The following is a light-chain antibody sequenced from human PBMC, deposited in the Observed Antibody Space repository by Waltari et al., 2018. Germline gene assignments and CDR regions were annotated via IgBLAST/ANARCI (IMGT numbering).Light chain of an antibody. Sequence: EIVLTQSPGTLSLSPGERATLSCRASQSVGSSWLAWYQQKPGQAPRLLIYAASSRVTGIPDRFSGSGSGTDFSLTISRLEPEDFAVYYCQLYDKSRLFGGGTRVEIK. CDR1: QSVGSSW. CDR3: QLYDKSRL. CDR2: AAS. J-gene: IGKJ4*01. V-gene: IGKV3-20*01.